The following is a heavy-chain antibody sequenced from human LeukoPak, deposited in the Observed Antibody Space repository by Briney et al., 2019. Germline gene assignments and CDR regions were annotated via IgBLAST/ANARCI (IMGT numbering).Heavy chain of an antibody. CDR1: GDTFTDYY. Sequence: ASVKVSCKASGDTFTDYYVHWVRQAPGQGLEWMGRINPNSGGTNYAQRFQGRVSMTRDTSSSTVYMELSRLRSDDTAMYYCARDEPENSSSFLEYFRHWGQGTLVTVSS. CDR3: ARDEPENSSSFLEYFRH. J-gene: IGHJ1*01. D-gene: IGHD6-6*01. CDR2: INPNSGGT. V-gene: IGHV1-2*06.